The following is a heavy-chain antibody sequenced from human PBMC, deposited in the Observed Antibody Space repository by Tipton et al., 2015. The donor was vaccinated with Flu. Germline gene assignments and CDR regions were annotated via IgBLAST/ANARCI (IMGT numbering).Heavy chain of an antibody. CDR3: ARHLRRDGYNYGGETFDI. Sequence: TLSLTCTVSGGSITNYYWSWIRQPPGKGLEWIGYIYYTGITNYNPSLKSRVTISVETSKNQFSLKLSSVTAADTAVYYCARHLRRDGYNYGGETFDIWGQGTMVTVSS. D-gene: IGHD5-24*01. V-gene: IGHV4-59*08. J-gene: IGHJ3*02. CDR2: IYYTGIT. CDR1: GGSITNYY.